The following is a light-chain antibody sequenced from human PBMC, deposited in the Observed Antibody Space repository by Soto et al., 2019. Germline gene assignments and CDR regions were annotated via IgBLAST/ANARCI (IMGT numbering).Light chain of an antibody. CDR1: QSVSSN. CDR2: GAS. CDR3: QQYSSWPGT. V-gene: IGKV3-15*01. Sequence: EIVMTQSPATLSVSVGERATLSCRASQSVSSNLAWYQQKPGQAPRLLIYGASTGATGIPARFSGSGSGTNFTLTISSLQSEDFAVYYCQQYSSWPGTFGQGTKVDIK. J-gene: IGKJ1*01.